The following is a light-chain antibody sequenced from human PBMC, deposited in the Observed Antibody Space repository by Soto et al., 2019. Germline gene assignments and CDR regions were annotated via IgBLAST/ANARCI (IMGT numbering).Light chain of an antibody. J-gene: IGKJ4*02. V-gene: IGKV1-39*01. CDR3: QQSYSTLT. CDR1: QSISSY. CDR2: AAS. Sequence: DIQMTQSPSSLSASVGDRVTITCRASQSISSYLNWYQQKPGKAPKLLIYAASSLQSGVPSRFSGGGAATYFTTTISSQHHEDSATYYCQQSYSTLTFGEGTKVEIK.